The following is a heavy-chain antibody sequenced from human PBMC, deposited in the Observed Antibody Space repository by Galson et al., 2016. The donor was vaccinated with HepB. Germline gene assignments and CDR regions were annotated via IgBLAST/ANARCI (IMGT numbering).Heavy chain of an antibody. Sequence: SLRLSCAASEFTLNSFAMSWVRQAPGKGLEWVSAINGGSAHYADSVQGRFTISRDTSKNTLYLEMNSLRAEDTAIYYCARAFRYGTGWYGRNDCWGQGTLATVSS. CDR3: ARAFRYGTGWYGRNDC. CDR1: EFTLNSFA. J-gene: IGHJ4*02. V-gene: IGHV3-23*01. D-gene: IGHD6-19*01. CDR2: INGGSA.